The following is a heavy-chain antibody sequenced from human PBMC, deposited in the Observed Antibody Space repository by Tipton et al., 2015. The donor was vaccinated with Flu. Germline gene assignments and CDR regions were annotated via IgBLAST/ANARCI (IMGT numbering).Heavy chain of an antibody. Sequence: TLSLTCTVSGGSISSSSYYWGWIRQPPGKGLEWIGSIYYSGSTYYNPSLKSRVTISVDTSKNQFSLKLSSVTAADTAVHYCASLRRGSGSRSLDAFDIWGQGTMVTVSS. CDR2: IYYSGST. CDR1: GGSISSSSYY. J-gene: IGHJ3*02. CDR3: ASLRRGSGSRSLDAFDI. D-gene: IGHD3-10*01. V-gene: IGHV4-39*07.